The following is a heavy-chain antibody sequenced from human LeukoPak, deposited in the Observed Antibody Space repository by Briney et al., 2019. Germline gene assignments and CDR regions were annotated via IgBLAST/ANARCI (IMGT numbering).Heavy chain of an antibody. D-gene: IGHD1-26*01. J-gene: IGHJ6*02. V-gene: IGHV3-23*01. CDR2: ISDSGGST. CDR1: GFTFSIYA. CDR3: AKARDSGSYSPYYYYGMDV. Sequence: PGGSLRLSCAASGFTFSIYAMSWVRQAPGKGLEWVSSISDSGGSTYYADSVKGRFTISRDNSKNMLYLQMNSLRAEDTAVYYCAKARDSGSYSPYYYYGMDVWGQGTTVTVSS.